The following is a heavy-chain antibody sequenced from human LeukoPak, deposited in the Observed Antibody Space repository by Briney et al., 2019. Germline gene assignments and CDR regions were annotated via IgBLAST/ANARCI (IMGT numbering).Heavy chain of an antibody. CDR3: AREIGTSRAGLAWFEL. CDR2: VSYDGTNK. Sequence: LPGGSLRLSCAASGFTFSIYGMHWVRQAPGKGLEWVAVVSYDGTNKFYADSVKGRFTISRDSSKNTLYLQMNSLGVEDTAVYYCAREIGTSRAGLAWFELWGQGTMVTVSS. D-gene: IGHD4/OR15-4a*01. V-gene: IGHV3-30*03. J-gene: IGHJ3*01. CDR1: GFTFSIYG.